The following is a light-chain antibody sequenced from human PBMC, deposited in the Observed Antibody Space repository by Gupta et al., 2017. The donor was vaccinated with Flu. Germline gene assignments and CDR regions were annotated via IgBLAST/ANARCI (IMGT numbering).Light chain of an antibody. J-gene: IGLJ1*01. CDR3: SSYTSSGSPYV. CDR2: EVS. CDR1: SSDIGGYNY. Sequence: QPALTQPASVSGSPGQSITISCTGTSSDIGGYNYVSWYQQHPGKAPKLMIYEVSNRPSGVSNRFSGSKSDNTASLTISGLQAEDEADYYCSSYTSSGSPYVFGTGTKVTVL. V-gene: IGLV2-14*01.